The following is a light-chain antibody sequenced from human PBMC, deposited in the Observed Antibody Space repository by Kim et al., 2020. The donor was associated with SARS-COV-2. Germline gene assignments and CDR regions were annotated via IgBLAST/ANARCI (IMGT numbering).Light chain of an antibody. CDR3: SSNEGTGSLL. CDR2: DVT. V-gene: IGLV2-14*03. Sequence: NTIHCTGTGRCVGVYKFVSAYQQRPGKAPKLMIYDVTLRPSGVSNRFSGSKSGNTASLTISGLQAEDEADYYCSSNEGTGSLLFGGGTQLTVL. J-gene: IGLJ3*02. CDR1: GRCVGVYKF.